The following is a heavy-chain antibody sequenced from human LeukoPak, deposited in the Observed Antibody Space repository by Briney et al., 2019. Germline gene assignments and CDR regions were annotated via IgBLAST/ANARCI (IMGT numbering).Heavy chain of an antibody. J-gene: IGHJ4*02. V-gene: IGHV4-34*01. CDR2: INHSAST. D-gene: IGHD3-3*01. CDR1: DGSFSGYY. Sequence: SETLCLTCAVYDGSFSGYYWSWIRQPPGKGLEWIGEINHSASTNYNPSLKSRVTISLDTSKSQFSLKVRYVTAADTAVYYCARGLNDSWTGENYWGQGTLVTVSS. CDR3: ARGLNDSWTGENY.